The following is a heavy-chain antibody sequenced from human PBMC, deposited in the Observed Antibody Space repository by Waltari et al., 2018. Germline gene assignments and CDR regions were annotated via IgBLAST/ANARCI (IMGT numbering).Heavy chain of an antibody. D-gene: IGHD2-15*01. CDR2: IYSGGIT. CDR1: GFNVNTHY. J-gene: IGHJ6*02. Sequence: ELQLVESGGGLIQPGGSLRLSCAASGFNVNTHYMSWVRQALGKGLDWSSVIYSGGITDYADSVKGRFTISRDSYRNTLSLQMISLRAEDTAVYYCARAESGGMFDYYYGMDVWGQGTTVTVSS. V-gene: IGHV3-53*01. CDR3: ARAESGGMFDYYYGMDV.